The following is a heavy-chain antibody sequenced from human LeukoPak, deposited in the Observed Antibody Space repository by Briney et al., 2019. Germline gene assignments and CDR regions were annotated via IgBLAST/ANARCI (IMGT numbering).Heavy chain of an antibody. Sequence: SETLSLTCTVSGGSISSYYWSWIRQPPGKGLEWIGYIYYSGSTNYNPSLKSRVTISVDTSKNQFSLKLSSVTAADTAVYYCARSSYSSGWIGYWGQGTLVTVSS. D-gene: IGHD6-19*01. V-gene: IGHV4-59*08. J-gene: IGHJ4*02. CDR3: ARSSYSSGWIGY. CDR1: GGSISSYY. CDR2: IYYSGST.